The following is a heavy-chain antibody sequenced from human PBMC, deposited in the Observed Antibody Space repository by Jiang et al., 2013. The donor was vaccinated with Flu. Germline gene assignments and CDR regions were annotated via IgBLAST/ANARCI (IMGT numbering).Heavy chain of an antibody. CDR1: GDSVSSNNAA. J-gene: IGHJ6*02. CDR2: TYYRSKWYS. Sequence: TLSLTCAISGDSVSSNNAAWNWIRQSPSRGLEWLGRTYYRSKWYSDYAIFVKSRITINPDTSKNQFSLQLNSVTPEDAAVYFCARDFRAVAGTGYDYYGMDVWGQGTTVTVSS. CDR3: ARDFRAVAGTGYDYYGMDV. D-gene: IGHD6-19*01. V-gene: IGHV6-1*01.